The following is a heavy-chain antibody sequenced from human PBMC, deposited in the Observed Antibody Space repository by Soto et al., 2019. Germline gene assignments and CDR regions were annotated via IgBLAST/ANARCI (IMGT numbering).Heavy chain of an antibody. CDR1: GFTFSDYY. CDR3: ARVRFYASGSSINWFDP. V-gene: IGHV3-11*01. D-gene: IGHD3-10*01. J-gene: IGHJ5*02. CDR2: ISSSGSTI. Sequence: QVPLVESGGGLVPPGGSLRLSCAASGFTFSDYYMSWIRQAPGKGLEWVSYISSSGSTIYYADSVKGRFTISRDNAKNSLYLQMNSLRAEDTAVYYCARVRFYASGSSINWFDPWGQGTLVTVSS.